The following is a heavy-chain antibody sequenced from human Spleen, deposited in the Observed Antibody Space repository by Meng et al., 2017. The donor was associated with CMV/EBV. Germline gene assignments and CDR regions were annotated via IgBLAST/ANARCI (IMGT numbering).Heavy chain of an antibody. Sequence: SCQGSGYTFSTFWIDWVRQMPGNGPEYMGIIYPGDSDTRYSPSFQGQVTISVDKSISTAYLQWSSLKASDTAMYYCARDRPGLGYFDLWGRGTLVTVSS. CDR1: GYTFSTFW. CDR2: IYPGDSDT. V-gene: IGHV5-51*01. CDR3: ARDRPGLGYFDL. J-gene: IGHJ2*01. D-gene: IGHD2-15*01.